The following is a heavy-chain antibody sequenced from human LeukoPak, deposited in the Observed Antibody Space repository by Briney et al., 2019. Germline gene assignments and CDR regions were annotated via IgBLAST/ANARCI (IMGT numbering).Heavy chain of an antibody. V-gene: IGHV3-64*04. CDR2: ISSNGGST. J-gene: IGHJ5*02. CDR1: GFTFSSYA. Sequence: GGSLRLSCSASGFTFSSYAMHWVRQAPGKGLEYVSAISSNGGSTYYADSVKGRFTISRDNSKNTLYLQMNSLRAEDTAVYYCAKDRVVVVVAATYWFDPWGQGTLVTVSS. D-gene: IGHD2-15*01. CDR3: AKDRVVVVVAATYWFDP.